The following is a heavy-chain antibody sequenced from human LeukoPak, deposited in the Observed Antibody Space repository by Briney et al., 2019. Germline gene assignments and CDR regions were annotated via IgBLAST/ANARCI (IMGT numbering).Heavy chain of an antibody. CDR1: GGSFSGYY. CDR2: INDSGNT. D-gene: IGHD2/OR15-2a*01. CDR3: ARALDSTMNYFDY. V-gene: IGHV4-34*01. J-gene: IGHJ4*02. Sequence: SETLSLTCVVYGGSFSGYYWTWIRQPPGKGLEWIGEINDSGNTNYNPSLRSRVTISMDTSKNHFSLKMSSVTAADTAVYYCARALDSTMNYFDYWGQGTLVTVSS.